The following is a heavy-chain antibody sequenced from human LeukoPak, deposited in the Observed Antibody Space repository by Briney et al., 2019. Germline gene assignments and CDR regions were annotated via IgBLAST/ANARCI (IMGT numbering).Heavy chain of an antibody. V-gene: IGHV4-59*01. CDR2: IYYSGST. CDR3: ARQDYSNNWLGYFDY. J-gene: IGHJ4*02. Sequence: PSETLSLTCTVSGDSISSYYWSWIRQPPGKGLEWIGSIYYSGSTSYSPSLKSRVTISVDTSKNQFSLKLSSVTAADTAVYYCARQDYSNNWLGYFDYWGQGTLVTVSS. D-gene: IGHD6-13*01. CDR1: GDSISSYY.